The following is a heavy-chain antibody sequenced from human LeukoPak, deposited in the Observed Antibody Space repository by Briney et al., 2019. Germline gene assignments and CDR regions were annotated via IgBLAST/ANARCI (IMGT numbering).Heavy chain of an antibody. Sequence: WGSLRLSCAASGFTFSSYAMHWVRQAPAKGLEWVAVISYDGSNKYYADSVKGRFTISKDNAKNSLYLQMNSLRVEDTAVYYCARVGSSDWYGWGRGTLVTVSS. CDR2: ISYDGSNK. CDR3: ARVGSSDWYG. CDR1: GFTFSSYA. V-gene: IGHV3-30*04. J-gene: IGHJ4*02. D-gene: IGHD6-19*01.